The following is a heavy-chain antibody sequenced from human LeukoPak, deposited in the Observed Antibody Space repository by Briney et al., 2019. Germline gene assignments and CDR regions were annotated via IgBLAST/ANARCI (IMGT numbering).Heavy chain of an antibody. CDR1: GFTFSSYG. CDR3: ASDYIAAAGYYFDY. CDR2: IRYDGSNK. J-gene: IGHJ4*02. Sequence: GGSLRLSCAASGFTFSSYGMHWVRQAPGKGLEWVAFIRYDGSNKYYADSVKGRFTISRDNSKNTLYLQMNSLRAEDTAVYYCASDYIAAAGYYFDYWGQGTLVTVSS. D-gene: IGHD6-13*01. V-gene: IGHV3-30*02.